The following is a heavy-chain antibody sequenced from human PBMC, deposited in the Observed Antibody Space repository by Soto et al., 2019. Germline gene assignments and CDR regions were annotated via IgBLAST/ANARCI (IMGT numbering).Heavy chain of an antibody. CDR3: AKGGPSYSGYDHYYYYGMDV. Sequence: GGSLRLSCAASGFTFDDYAMHWVRQAPGKGLEWVSLISWDGGSTYYADSVKGRFTISRDNSKNSLYLQMNSLRAEDTALYYCAKGGPSYSGYDHYYYYGMDVWGQGTTVTVSS. CDR1: GFTFDDYA. CDR2: ISWDGGST. V-gene: IGHV3-43D*03. D-gene: IGHD5-12*01. J-gene: IGHJ6*02.